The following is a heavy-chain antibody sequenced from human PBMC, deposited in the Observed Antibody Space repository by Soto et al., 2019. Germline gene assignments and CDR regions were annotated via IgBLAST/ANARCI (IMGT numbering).Heavy chain of an antibody. Sequence: QVQLQQWGAGLLKPSETLSLTCAVYGGSFSGYYWSWIRQPPGKGLEWIGEINHSGSTNYNPSLKSRVTISVDTSKNQFSLKLSSVTAADTAVYYCARGPRWLLGSNWYFDLWGRGTLVTVSS. D-gene: IGHD2-15*01. V-gene: IGHV4-34*01. J-gene: IGHJ2*01. CDR3: ARGPRWLLGSNWYFDL. CDR2: INHSGST. CDR1: GGSFSGYY.